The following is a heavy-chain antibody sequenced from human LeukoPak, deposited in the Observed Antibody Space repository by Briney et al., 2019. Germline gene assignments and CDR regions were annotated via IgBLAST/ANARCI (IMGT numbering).Heavy chain of an antibody. Sequence: SETLSLTCTVSGGSISSYYWSWIRQPPGKGLEWIGSIYYSGSTNYNPSLKSRVTISVDTSKNHFSLKLTSVTAADTAVYYCAAGSTGLDVWGQGTTVTVSS. CDR3: AAGSTGLDV. V-gene: IGHV4-59*01. CDR1: GGSISSYY. J-gene: IGHJ6*02. D-gene: IGHD3-10*01. CDR2: IYYSGST.